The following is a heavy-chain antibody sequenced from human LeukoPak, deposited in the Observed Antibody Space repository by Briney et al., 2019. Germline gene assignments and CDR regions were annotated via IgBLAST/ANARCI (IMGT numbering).Heavy chain of an antibody. Sequence: GGSLRLSCAASEFTFSNYWMTWVRQTPGKGLEWVSYISSSSSYIYYADSVKGRFTISRDNAKNSLYLQMNSLRAEDTAVYYCARDFSITIFPWGQGTLVTVSS. CDR3: ARDFSITIFP. J-gene: IGHJ5*02. D-gene: IGHD3-3*01. V-gene: IGHV3-21*05. CDR1: EFTFSNYW. CDR2: ISSSSSYI.